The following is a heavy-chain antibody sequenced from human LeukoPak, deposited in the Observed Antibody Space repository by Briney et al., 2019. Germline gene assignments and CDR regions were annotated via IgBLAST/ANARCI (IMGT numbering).Heavy chain of an antibody. V-gene: IGHV3-48*04. Sequence: GGSLRLSCAASGFTFNAYSMTWGRQAPGKGLEWISYISSSGSTIYYADSVKGRFTVSRDNARNPLYLQMDSLRADDTAVYHCARSAMDVWGKGTTVTVSS. CDR1: GFTFNAYS. J-gene: IGHJ6*04. CDR3: ARSAMDV. CDR2: ISSSGSTI.